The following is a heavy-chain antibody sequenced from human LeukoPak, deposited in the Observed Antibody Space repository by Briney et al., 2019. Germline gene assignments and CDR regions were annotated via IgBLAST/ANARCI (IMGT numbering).Heavy chain of an antibody. V-gene: IGHV3-30*02. D-gene: IGHD4-23*01. CDR2: IRSDGRAT. J-gene: IGHJ4*02. Sequence: GGPLRLSCAASGFTFRSFGMHWVRQAPGKGLEWVSFIRSDGRATDYADSVKGRLTISRDNSRNTLYVQMNSLRDEDTAIYYCAKDRDGGNFYFDYWGQGILVTVSS. CDR3: AKDRDGGNFYFDY. CDR1: GFTFRSFG.